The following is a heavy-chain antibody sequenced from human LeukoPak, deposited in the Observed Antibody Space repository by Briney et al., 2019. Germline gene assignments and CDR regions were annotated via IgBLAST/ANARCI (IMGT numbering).Heavy chain of an antibody. CDR3: ARERPEYYDFWSGYSDY. V-gene: IGHV3-11*04. CDR2: ISSSGSTI. D-gene: IGHD3-3*01. Sequence: GGSLRLSCAASGFTFSDCYMSWIRQAPGKGLEWVSYISSSGSTIYYADSVRGRFTISRDNAKNSLYLQMNSLRAEDTAVYYCARERPEYYDFWSGYSDYWGQGTLVTVSS. CDR1: GFTFSDCY. J-gene: IGHJ4*02.